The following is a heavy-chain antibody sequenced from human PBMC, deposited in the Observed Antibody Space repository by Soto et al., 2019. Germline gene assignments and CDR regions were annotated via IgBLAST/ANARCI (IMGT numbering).Heavy chain of an antibody. J-gene: IGHJ6*02. Sequence: ASETLSLTCTVSGGSISSGDYYWSWIRQPPGKGLEWIGYIYYSGSTYYNPSLKSRVTISVDTSKNQFSLKLSSVTAADTAVYYCAREVGSYYDMGHYYGMDVWGQGTTVTVSS. CDR1: GGSISSGDYY. CDR2: IYYSGST. CDR3: AREVGSYYDMGHYYGMDV. D-gene: IGHD1-26*01. V-gene: IGHV4-30-4*01.